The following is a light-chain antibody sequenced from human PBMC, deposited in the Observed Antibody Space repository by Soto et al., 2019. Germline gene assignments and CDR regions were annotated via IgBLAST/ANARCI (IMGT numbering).Light chain of an antibody. CDR1: RSVSSSY. CDR3: QQYGSSRWT. V-gene: IGKV3-20*01. Sequence: EIGLTQSPGTLSLSPGERATLSCGASRSVSSSYLAWYQQKPGQAPRLLIYGASSRATGIPDRFSGSGSGTDFTLTISRLEPEDFAVYYCQQYGSSRWTFGQGTKVDIK. J-gene: IGKJ1*01. CDR2: GAS.